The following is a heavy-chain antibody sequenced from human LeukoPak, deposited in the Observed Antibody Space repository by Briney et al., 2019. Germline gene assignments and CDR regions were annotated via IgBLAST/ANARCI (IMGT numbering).Heavy chain of an antibody. D-gene: IGHD4-17*01. Sequence: PGGSLRLSCAASEFSFSSYAMSWVRQAPGKGLEWVSSISSSSSYIYYADSVKGRFTISRDNAKNSLYLQMNSLRAEDTAVYYCARGHVHDYGDYRHDYWGQGTLVTVSS. V-gene: IGHV3-21*01. CDR3: ARGHVHDYGDYRHDY. J-gene: IGHJ4*02. CDR1: EFSFSSYA. CDR2: ISSSSSYI.